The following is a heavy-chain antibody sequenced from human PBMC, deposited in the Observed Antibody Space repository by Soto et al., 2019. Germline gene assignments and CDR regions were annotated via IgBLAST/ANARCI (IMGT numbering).Heavy chain of an antibody. D-gene: IGHD6-19*01. J-gene: IGHJ4*02. V-gene: IGHV1-46*03. CDR2: INPSGGST. Sequence: GASVKVSCKASGYTFTSYYMHWVRQAPGQGLEWMGIINPSGGSTSYAQKFQGRVTMTRDTSTSTVYMELSSLRSEDTAVYYCARARYSSGWYKGNYFDYWGQGTLVSVSS. CDR1: GYTFTSYY. CDR3: ARARYSSGWYKGNYFDY.